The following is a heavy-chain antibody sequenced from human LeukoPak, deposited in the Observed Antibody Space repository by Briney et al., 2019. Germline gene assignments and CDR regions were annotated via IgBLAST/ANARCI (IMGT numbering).Heavy chain of an antibody. CDR3: ARFHYGDYAIDAFDI. CDR2: IYYSGST. D-gene: IGHD4-17*01. CDR1: GGSISSYY. V-gene: IGHV4-59*08. Sequence: SETLSLTCTVSGGSISSYYWSWIRQPPGEGLEWIGYIYYSGSTNYNPSLKSRVTISVDTSKNQFSLKLSSVTAADTAVYYCARFHYGDYAIDAFDIWGQGTMVTVSS. J-gene: IGHJ3*02.